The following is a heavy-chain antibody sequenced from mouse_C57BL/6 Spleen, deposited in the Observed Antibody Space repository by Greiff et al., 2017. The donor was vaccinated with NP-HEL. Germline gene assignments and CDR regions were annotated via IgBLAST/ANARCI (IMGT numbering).Heavy chain of an antibody. CDR2: IRIKAIGYTT. Sequence: EVKLMESGGGLVQPGGSLSLSCAASGFTFTDYYMSWVRQPPGKALEWLGFIRIKAIGYTTEYSASVKDRFTISRDTSQSILYLQMNALRAEDSATYDCSRRRAYGSSLYAMVYWSQGTSVTVSS. V-gene: IGHV7-3*01. J-gene: IGHJ4*01. D-gene: IGHD1-1*01. CDR3: SRRRAYGSSLYAMVY. CDR1: GFTFTDYY.